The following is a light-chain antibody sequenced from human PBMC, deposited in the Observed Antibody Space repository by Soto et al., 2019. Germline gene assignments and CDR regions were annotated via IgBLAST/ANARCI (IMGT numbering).Light chain of an antibody. J-gene: IGKJ2*01. CDR3: QQYGTSPYT. CDR1: QSVSSSY. CDR2: DAS. Sequence: EIELTQSRATLSLSPGERATLSCRASQSVSSSYLAWYQQKPGLAPRLLIYDASSKATGIPDRFSGSGSGTDFTLTISRLEPGDFAVYYCQQYGTSPYTFGQGTKLEIK. V-gene: IGKV3D-20*01.